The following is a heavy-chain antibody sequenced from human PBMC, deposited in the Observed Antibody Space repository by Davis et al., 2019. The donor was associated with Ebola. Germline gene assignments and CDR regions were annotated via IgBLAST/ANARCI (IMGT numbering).Heavy chain of an antibody. CDR2: ISAYNGNT. D-gene: IGHD3-10*01. Sequence: ASVKVSCKASGYTFTSYGISWVRQAPGQGLEWMGWISAYNGNTNYAQKLQGRVTMTTDTSTSTAYMELRSLRSDDTAMYYCARHDSLGSGSYWGYGMDVWGQGTTVIVSS. CDR1: GYTFTSYG. CDR3: ARHDSLGSGSYWGYGMDV. V-gene: IGHV1-18*04. J-gene: IGHJ6*02.